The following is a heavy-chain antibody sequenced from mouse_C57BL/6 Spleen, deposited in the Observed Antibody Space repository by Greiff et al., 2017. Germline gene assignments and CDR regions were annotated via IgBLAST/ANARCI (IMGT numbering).Heavy chain of an antibody. CDR2: ISDGGSYT. CDR3: ARSHSNYFDY. CDR1: GFTFSSYA. D-gene: IGHD6-2*01. V-gene: IGHV5-4*01. J-gene: IGHJ2*01. Sequence: EVQGVESGGGLVKPGGSLKLSCAASGFTFSSYAMSWVRQTPEKRLEWVATISDGGSYTYYPDNVQGRFTISRDNAKNNLYLQMSHLKSEDTAMYYCARSHSNYFDYWGQGTTLTVSS.